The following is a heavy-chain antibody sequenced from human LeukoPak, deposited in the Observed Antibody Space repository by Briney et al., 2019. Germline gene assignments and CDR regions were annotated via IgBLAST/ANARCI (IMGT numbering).Heavy chain of an antibody. V-gene: IGHV3-20*04. Sequence: PGGSLRLSCAASGFTFDDYGMSWARQAPGKGLEWVSGINWNVGSTGYADSVKGRFTISRDNAKNSLYLQMNSLRAEDTALYYCASGVYDYVWGSYRYAPRDAFDIWGQGTMVTVSS. CDR2: INWNVGST. D-gene: IGHD3-16*02. CDR3: ASGVYDYVWGSYRYAPRDAFDI. J-gene: IGHJ3*02. CDR1: GFTFDDYG.